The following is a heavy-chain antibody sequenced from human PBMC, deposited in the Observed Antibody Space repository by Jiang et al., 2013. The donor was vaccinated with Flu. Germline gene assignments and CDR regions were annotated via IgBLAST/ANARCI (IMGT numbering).Heavy chain of an antibody. D-gene: IGHD6-19*01. V-gene: IGHV3-30-3*01. Sequence: LEWVAVISYDGSNKYYADSVKGRFTISRDNSKNTLYLQMNSLRAEDTAVYYCARASGFGYSSGWYDGVYWGQGTLVTVSS. CDR3: ARASGFGYSSGWYDGVY. J-gene: IGHJ4*02. CDR2: ISYDGSNK.